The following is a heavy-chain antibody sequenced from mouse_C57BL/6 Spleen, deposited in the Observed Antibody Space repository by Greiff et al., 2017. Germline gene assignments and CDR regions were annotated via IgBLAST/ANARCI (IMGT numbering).Heavy chain of an antibody. J-gene: IGHJ2*01. CDR2: ILPGSGST. CDR1: GYTFTGYW. Sequence: VKLVESGAELMKPGASVKLSCKATGYTFTGYWIEWVKQRPGHGLEWIGEILPGSGSTNYNEKFKGKATFTADTSSNTAYMQLSSLTTEDSAIYYCARPAITTVVPYYFDYWGQGTTLTVSS. CDR3: ARPAITTVVPYYFDY. V-gene: IGHV1-9*01. D-gene: IGHD1-1*01.